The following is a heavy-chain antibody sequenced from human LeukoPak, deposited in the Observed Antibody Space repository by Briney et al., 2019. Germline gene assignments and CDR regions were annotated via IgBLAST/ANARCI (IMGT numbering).Heavy chain of an antibody. CDR3: ARGPYSDYYYHYMDV. Sequence: ASVKVSCKASGYTFTGYYMHWVRQAPGQGLEWMGWMNPNSGNTGYAQKFQGRVTMTRNTSISTAYMELSSLRSEDTAVYYCARGPYSDYYYHYMDVWAKGPRSPSP. V-gene: IGHV1-8*02. J-gene: IGHJ6*03. CDR1: GYTFTGYY. D-gene: IGHD2-21*01. CDR2: MNPNSGNT.